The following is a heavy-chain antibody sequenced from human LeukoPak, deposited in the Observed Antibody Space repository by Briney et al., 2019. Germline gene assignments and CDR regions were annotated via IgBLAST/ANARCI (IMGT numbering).Heavy chain of an antibody. CDR3: SRVGAARLFSWFDP. Sequence: SVKVSCKASGGTFSSYAISWVRQAPGQGLEWMGGIIPIFGTANYAQKFQGRVTITTDESTSTAYMELSSLRSEETAVYYGSRVGAARLFSWFDPWGQGTLVTVSS. CDR2: IIPIFGTA. D-gene: IGHD6-6*01. V-gene: IGHV1-69*05. CDR1: GGTFSSYA. J-gene: IGHJ5*02.